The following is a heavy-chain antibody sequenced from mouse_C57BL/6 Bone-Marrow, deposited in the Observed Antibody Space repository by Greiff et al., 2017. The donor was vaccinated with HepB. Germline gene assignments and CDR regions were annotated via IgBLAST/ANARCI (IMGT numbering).Heavy chain of an antibody. CDR3: AMRLPGYFDY. CDR1: GYTFTSYW. V-gene: IGHV1-61*01. J-gene: IGHJ2*01. D-gene: IGHD3-2*02. CDR2: IYPSDSET. Sequence: VQLQQPGAELVRPGSSVKLSCKASGYTFTSYWMDWVKQRPGQGLEWIGNIYPSDSETHYNQKFKDKATLTVDKSSSTAYMQLSSLTSEDSAVYYCAMRLPGYFDYWGQGTTLTVSS.